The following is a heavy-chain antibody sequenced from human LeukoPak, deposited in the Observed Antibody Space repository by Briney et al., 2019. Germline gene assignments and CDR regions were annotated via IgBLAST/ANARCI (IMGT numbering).Heavy chain of an antibody. D-gene: IGHD6-6*01. CDR1: GFTFTIYW. CDR3: ARDRTAARAWFDP. J-gene: IGHJ5*02. Sequence: GGSLRLSYAASGFTFTIYWMHWVRQGPGKWLVWVSRINTDGSSTSYADSVKGRLTIFRDNAENTLYLQMNSMRAEDAAVYYCARDRTAARAWFDPWGQGTLVTVSS. V-gene: IGHV3-74*01. CDR2: INTDGSST.